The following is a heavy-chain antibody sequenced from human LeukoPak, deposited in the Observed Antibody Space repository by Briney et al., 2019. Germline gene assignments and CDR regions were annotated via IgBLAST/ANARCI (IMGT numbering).Heavy chain of an antibody. CDR3: ARHGSMVATSGEFDY. CDR1: GGSISSYY. Sequence: SETLSLTCTVSGGSISSYYWGWIRQPPGKGLEWIGSIYYSGSTYYNPSLKSRVTISVDTSKNQFSLKLSSVTAADTAVYYCARHGSMVATSGEFDYWGQGTLVTVSS. CDR2: IYYSGST. D-gene: IGHD5-12*01. J-gene: IGHJ4*02. V-gene: IGHV4-39*01.